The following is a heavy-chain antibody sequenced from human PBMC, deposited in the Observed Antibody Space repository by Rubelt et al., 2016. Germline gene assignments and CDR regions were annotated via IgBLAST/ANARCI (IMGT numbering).Heavy chain of an antibody. J-gene: IGHJ4*02. CDR1: GGSVSSSSCY. V-gene: IGHV4-39*01. CDR2: IYYSGST. D-gene: IGHD3-10*01. Sequence: LQLQESGPGLVKPSETLSLTCTVSGGSVSSSSCYWGWVRQPPGKGLEWIGSIYYSGSTSYNPSLSSGVTISVDTSKNQFSLRLNSVTVADTAVYYCARAPYGSGILFDYWGQGTLVTVSS. CDR3: ARAPYGSGILFDY.